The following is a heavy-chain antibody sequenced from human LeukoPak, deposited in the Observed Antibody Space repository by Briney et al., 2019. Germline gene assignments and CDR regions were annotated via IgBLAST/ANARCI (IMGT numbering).Heavy chain of an antibody. CDR2: ISAYNGNT. CDR3: ARADNPDSSDYYPFDY. J-gene: IGHJ4*02. V-gene: IGHV1-18*01. CDR1: GYTFTSYG. Sequence: ASVKVSCKASGYTFTSYGISWVRQAPGQGLEWMGWISAYNGNTNYAQKLQGRVTMTTDTSTSTAYMELRSLRSDDTAVYYCARADNPDSSDYYPFDYWGQGTLVTVSS. D-gene: IGHD3-22*01.